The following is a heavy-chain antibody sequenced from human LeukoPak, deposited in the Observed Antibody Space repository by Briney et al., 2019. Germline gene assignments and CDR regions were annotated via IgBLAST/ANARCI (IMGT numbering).Heavy chain of an antibody. Sequence: GGSLRLSCAASGFTFSSYSMSWVRQPPGKGLEWISVIGSDSGDIYYADSVKGRFTISRDSAKNSLFLQMNSLRDEDTAVYYCAKGAAAQGSFDYWGQGTLVTVSS. D-gene: IGHD2-2*01. CDR2: IGSDSGDI. CDR1: GFTFSSYS. CDR3: AKGAAAQGSFDY. V-gene: IGHV3-48*02. J-gene: IGHJ4*02.